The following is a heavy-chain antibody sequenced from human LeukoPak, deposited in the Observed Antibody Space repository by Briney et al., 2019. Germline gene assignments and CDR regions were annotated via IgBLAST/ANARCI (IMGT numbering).Heavy chain of an antibody. CDR1: GGSISSSSYY. J-gene: IGHJ4*02. CDR3: YLGFGELTDSDGATRTL. Sequence: PSETLSLTCTVSGGSISSSSYYWGWIRQPPGKGLEWIGSIYYSGSTNYNPSLKSRVTISVDTSKNQFSLKLSSVTAADTAVYYCYLGFGELTDSDGATRTLWGQGTLVTVSS. D-gene: IGHD3-10*01. CDR2: IYYSGST. V-gene: IGHV4-39*07.